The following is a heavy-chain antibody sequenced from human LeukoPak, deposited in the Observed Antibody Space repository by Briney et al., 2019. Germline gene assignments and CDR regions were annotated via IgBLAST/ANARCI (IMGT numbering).Heavy chain of an antibody. CDR1: GGTFISYA. D-gene: IGHD2-21*02. V-gene: IGHV1-69*04. J-gene: IGHJ6*02. CDR2: IIPILGIA. CDR3: ARSIVVVTAIPNLYHGMDV. Sequence: SVKVSCKASGGTFISYAISWVRQARGQGGEWMGRIIPILGIANYAQKFQGRVTITADKSTSTAYMELSSLRSEDTAVYYCARSIVVVTAIPNLYHGMDVWGQGTTVTVSS.